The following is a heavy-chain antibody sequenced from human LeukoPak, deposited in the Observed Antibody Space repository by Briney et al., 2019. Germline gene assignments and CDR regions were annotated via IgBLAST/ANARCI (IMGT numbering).Heavy chain of an antibody. J-gene: IGHJ5*02. CDR1: GDTFTSYA. CDR3: ARGGLAAARTGGFEP. D-gene: IGHD6-13*01. Sequence: ASVKVSCKASGDTFTSYAISWVRQAPGQGLEWMGWIIAYIGKTNYAQKLQGRVTITTDTSTSTAYMELRSLRSDDTAVYYFARGGLAAARTGGFEPWGQGALVSVSS. V-gene: IGHV1-18*01. CDR2: IIAYIGKT.